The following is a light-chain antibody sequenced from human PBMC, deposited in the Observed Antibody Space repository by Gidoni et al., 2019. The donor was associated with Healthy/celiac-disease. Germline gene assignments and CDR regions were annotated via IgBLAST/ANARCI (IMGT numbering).Light chain of an antibody. J-gene: IGLJ2*01. Sequence: SSELTQDPAVSVALGQTVRITCQGDSLRSYYASWYQQKPGQAPVLVIYGKNNRPSGIPDRFSGSSSGNTASLTITGAQAEDEADYYWNSRDGVFGGGTKLTVL. V-gene: IGLV3-19*01. CDR2: GKN. CDR1: SLRSYY. CDR3: NSRDGV.